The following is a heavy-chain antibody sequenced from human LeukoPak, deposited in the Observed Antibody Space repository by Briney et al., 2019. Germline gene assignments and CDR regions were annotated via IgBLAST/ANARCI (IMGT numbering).Heavy chain of an antibody. D-gene: IGHD6-13*01. CDR2: ISGSGGST. V-gene: IGHV3-23*01. J-gene: IGHJ5*02. CDR3: ATHSAAGNLYFNWFDP. CDR1: GFTFSSYA. Sequence: GGSLRLSCAASGFTFSSYAMSWVRQAPGKGLEWVSAISGSGGSTYYADSVKGRFTISRDNSKNTLYLQMNSLRAEDTAVYYCATHSAAGNLYFNWFDPWGQGTLVTVSS.